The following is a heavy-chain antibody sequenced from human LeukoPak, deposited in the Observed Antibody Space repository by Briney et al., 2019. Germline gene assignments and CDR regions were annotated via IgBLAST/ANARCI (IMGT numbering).Heavy chain of an antibody. V-gene: IGHV4-4*07. D-gene: IGHD2-8*01. J-gene: IGHJ6*03. CDR2: IHTSGST. Sequence: SETLSLTCTVSGGSISSYYWSWIRQTVGTGLEWIGRIHTSGSTNDNPSLKSRVTMSLDTSKNQVSLELSSATAADTAVYYCARDVRSTYVPGDYFYMDVWGKGTTVTISS. CDR1: GGSISSYY. CDR3: ARDVRSTYVPGDYFYMDV.